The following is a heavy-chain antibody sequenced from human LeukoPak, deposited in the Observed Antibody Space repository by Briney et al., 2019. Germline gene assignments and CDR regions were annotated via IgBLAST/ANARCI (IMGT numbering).Heavy chain of an antibody. CDR3: ARGVWRFSGAFDI. CDR1: GVSVSSSSYY. V-gene: IGHV4-61*01. D-gene: IGHD3-3*01. CDR2: IYYSGST. J-gene: IGHJ3*02. Sequence: SETLSLTCTVSGVSVSSSSYYWSWIRQPPGKGLEWIGYIYYSGSTNYNPSFESRVTISLDTSKNQFSLKLSSVTAADTAVYYCARGVWRFSGAFDIWGQGTMVTVSS.